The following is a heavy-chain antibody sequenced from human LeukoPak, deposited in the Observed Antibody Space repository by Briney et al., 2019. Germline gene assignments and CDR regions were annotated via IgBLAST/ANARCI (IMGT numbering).Heavy chain of an antibody. Sequence: KPGGSLRLSCAASGFTFSSYEMNWVRQAPGKGLEWVSYISSSGSTIYYADSVKGRFTISRDNAKNSLYLQMNSLRAEDTAVYYCAKASRIAVAVNGYFQHWGQGTLVTVSS. D-gene: IGHD6-19*01. J-gene: IGHJ1*01. CDR3: AKASRIAVAVNGYFQH. CDR1: GFTFSSYE. V-gene: IGHV3-48*03. CDR2: ISSSGSTI.